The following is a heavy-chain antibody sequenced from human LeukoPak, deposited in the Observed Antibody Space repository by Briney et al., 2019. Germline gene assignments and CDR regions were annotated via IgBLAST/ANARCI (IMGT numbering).Heavy chain of an antibody. Sequence: GGSLRLSCAASGFTFSSYSMNWVRQAPGKGLEWVSYISSSSSTIYYADSVKGRFTISRDNAKNSLYLQMNSLRAEDTALYYCARDKPYYYDSSGYYGDAFDIWGQGTMVTVSS. CDR2: ISSSSSTI. CDR1: GFTFSSYS. J-gene: IGHJ3*02. V-gene: IGHV3-48*04. D-gene: IGHD3-22*01. CDR3: ARDKPYYYDSSGYYGDAFDI.